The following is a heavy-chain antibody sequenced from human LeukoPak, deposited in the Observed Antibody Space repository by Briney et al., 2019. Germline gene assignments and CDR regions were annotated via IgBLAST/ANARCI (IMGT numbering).Heavy chain of an antibody. CDR1: GFTFSSYA. Sequence: GGSLRLSCAASGFTFSSYAMSWVRQAPGKGLEWVSAISGSGGSTYYADSVKGRFTISRDNSKNTLYLQMNSLRAEDTAAYYCATVAVSPNWFDPWGQGTLVTVSS. V-gene: IGHV3-23*01. CDR2: ISGSGGST. J-gene: IGHJ5*02. CDR3: ATVAVSPNWFDP.